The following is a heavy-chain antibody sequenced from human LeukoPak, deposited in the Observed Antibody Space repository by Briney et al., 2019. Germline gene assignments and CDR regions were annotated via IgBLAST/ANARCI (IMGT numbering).Heavy chain of an antibody. Sequence: GASVNVSCKASGGTFSIYAISWVRQAPGQGLEWMGGIIPIFGTANYAHKFQGRVTITADESTSTAYMELSSLRSEDTAVYYCAGSPSKMDTAPVGTYIPTDWGQGTLVTVSS. D-gene: IGHD5-18*01. CDR3: AGSPSKMDTAPVGTYIPTD. CDR2: IIPIFGTA. J-gene: IGHJ4*02. CDR1: GGTFSIYA. V-gene: IGHV1-69*01.